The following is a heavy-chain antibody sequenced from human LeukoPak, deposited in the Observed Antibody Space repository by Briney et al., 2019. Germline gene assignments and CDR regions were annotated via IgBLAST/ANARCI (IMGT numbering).Heavy chain of an antibody. V-gene: IGHV3-7*01. CDR2: IKQDGSEK. J-gene: IGHJ4*02. Sequence: GGSLRLSCAASGFTFSSYWMSWVRQAPGKGLEWMANIKQDGSEKYYVDSVKGRFTISRDNAKKSLYLQMNSLRAEDTAVYYCARDWGAYYHFFDYWGQGTLVTVSS. CDR1: GFTFSSYW. D-gene: IGHD3-22*01. CDR3: ARDWGAYYHFFDY.